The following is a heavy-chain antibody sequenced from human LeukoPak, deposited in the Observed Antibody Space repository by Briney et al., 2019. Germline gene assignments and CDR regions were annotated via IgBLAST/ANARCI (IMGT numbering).Heavy chain of an antibody. CDR2: ISGSGANT. V-gene: IGHV3-23*01. J-gene: IGHJ5*02. Sequence: GGSLRLSCAASGFTFSSYAMSWVRQAPGKGLEWVSAISGSGANTYYADSVKGRFTVSRDNSKNTLFLQMNSLGAEDTAVYYSAKGQIVKVRHALATWGQETLV. CDR1: GFTFSSYA. D-gene: IGHD2-21*01. CDR3: AKGQIVKVRHALAT.